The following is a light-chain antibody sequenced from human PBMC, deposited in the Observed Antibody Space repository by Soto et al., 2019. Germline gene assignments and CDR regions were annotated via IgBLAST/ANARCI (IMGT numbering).Light chain of an antibody. Sequence: QSVLTQPPSVAGAPGQRVTLSRTGSSSKIGAGYDVHWYQQLPGTAPKLRIYGNSKRPSGVPDRFSGPKSGTSAFLAITGVQDEDEADYDCQSSDSSLSGYVFGTGTTLTVL. V-gene: IGLV1-40*01. CDR1: SSKIGAGYD. CDR2: GNS. CDR3: QSSDSSLSGYV. J-gene: IGLJ1*01.